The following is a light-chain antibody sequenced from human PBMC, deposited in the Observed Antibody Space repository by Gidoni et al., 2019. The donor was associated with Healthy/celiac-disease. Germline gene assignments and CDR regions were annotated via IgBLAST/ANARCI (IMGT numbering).Light chain of an antibody. CDR1: NSNIGAGYD. CDR2: GNS. Sequence: QSVLTQPPSVSGAPGQRVTISCTGSNSNIGAGYDVHWYQQLPVTAPKLLIYGNSNRPSGVPDRFSGSKSGTSASLAITGLQAEDEADYYCQSYDSSLSGSTVFGGGTKLTVL. CDR3: QSYDSSLSGSTV. V-gene: IGLV1-40*01. J-gene: IGLJ2*01.